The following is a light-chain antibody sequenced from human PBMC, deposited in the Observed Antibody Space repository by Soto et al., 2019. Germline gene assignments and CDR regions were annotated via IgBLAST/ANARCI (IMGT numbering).Light chain of an antibody. Sequence: QSALTQPASVSGSPGQSITISCTGTNGDVGSYDLVSWYQRYPGEAPKLIIYEVNKRPSGISNRFSGFKSGNTASLTISGLQAEDEAEYDCCSYAGSNSLIFGEGTKLTVL. CDR1: NGDVGSYDL. CDR2: EVN. V-gene: IGLV2-23*02. CDR3: CSYAGSNSLI. J-gene: IGLJ2*01.